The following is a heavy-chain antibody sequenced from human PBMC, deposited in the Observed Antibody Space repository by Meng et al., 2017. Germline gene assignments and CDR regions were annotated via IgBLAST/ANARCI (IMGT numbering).Heavy chain of an antibody. V-gene: IGHV3-21*01. D-gene: IGHD5-24*01. CDR3: AREGDGVISY. CDR1: GFTFSSYS. CDR2: ISSSSSYI. J-gene: IGHJ4*02. Sequence: GESLKISCAASGFTFSSYSMNWVRQAPGKGLEWVSSISSSSSYIYYADSVKGRFTISRDNAKNSLYLQMNSLRAEDTAVYYCAREGDGVISYWGQGTLVTVS.